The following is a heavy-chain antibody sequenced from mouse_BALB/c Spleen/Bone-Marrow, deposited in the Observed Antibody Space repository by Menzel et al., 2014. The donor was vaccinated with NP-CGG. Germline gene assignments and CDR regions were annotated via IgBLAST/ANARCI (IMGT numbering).Heavy chain of an antibody. Sequence: EVKLMESGGGLVQPGGSLKLSCAASGSTFSSYTMSWVRQTPEKRLEWVAYISNGGGSTYYPDTVKGRFTISRDNAKNTLYLQMSSLKSEDTAMYYCARRAGACWGQGTLVTVSA. CDR1: GSTFSSYT. J-gene: IGHJ3*01. V-gene: IGHV5-12-2*01. D-gene: IGHD3-3*01. CDR3: ARRAGAC. CDR2: ISNGGGST.